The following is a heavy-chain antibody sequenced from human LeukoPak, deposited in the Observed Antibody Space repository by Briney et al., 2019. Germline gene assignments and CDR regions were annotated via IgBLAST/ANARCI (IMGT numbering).Heavy chain of an antibody. CDR1: GGSISSYY. D-gene: IGHD2-2*01. V-gene: IGHV4-59*08. Sequence: SETLSLTCTVSGGSISSYYWSWIRQPPGKGLEWIGYIYYSGSTNYNPSLKSRVTISVDTSKNQFSLKLSSVTAADTAVYYCARIFARSTSENDDDYWGQGTLVTVSS. J-gene: IGHJ4*02. CDR3: ARIFARSTSENDDDY. CDR2: IYYSGST.